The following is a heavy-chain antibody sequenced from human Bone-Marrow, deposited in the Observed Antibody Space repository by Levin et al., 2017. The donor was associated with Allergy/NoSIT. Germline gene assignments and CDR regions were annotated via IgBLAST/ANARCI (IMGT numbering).Heavy chain of an antibody. Sequence: PGGSLRLSCTASGFTFNTYGMHWVRQAPGKGLEWVAFIWYDGSNKYYADSVKGRFTISRDNSKNTLYLQMNSLRAEDTAVYYCARDPSYSNGWYEALDYLDYWGQGTLVTVSS. V-gene: IGHV3-33*01. D-gene: IGHD6-19*01. J-gene: IGHJ4*02. CDR2: IWYDGSNK. CDR3: ARDPSYSNGWYEALDYLDY. CDR1: GFTFNTYG.